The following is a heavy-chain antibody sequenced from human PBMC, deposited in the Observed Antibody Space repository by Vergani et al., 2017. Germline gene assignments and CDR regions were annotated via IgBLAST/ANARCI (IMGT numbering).Heavy chain of an antibody. D-gene: IGHD3-22*01. V-gene: IGHV3-23*04. CDR1: GFIFYNYA. J-gene: IGHJ4*02. Sequence: EVQLVESGGGLVQPGRSLRLSCAASGFIFYNYAMNWVRQAPGKGLEWVSGIAGRGDSTDNADSVKGRFTISRDNSKNTLYLQMNSLRAEDTAIYYCAKGAQPVNYFDSRFDSWGQGTLVVVSS. CDR2: IAGRGDST. CDR3: AKGAQPVNYFDSRFDS.